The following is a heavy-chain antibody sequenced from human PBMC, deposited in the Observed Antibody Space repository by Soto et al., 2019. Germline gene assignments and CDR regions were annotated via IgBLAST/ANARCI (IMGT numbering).Heavy chain of an antibody. CDR3: ARVWGRDDTSGSHYYYMDV. Sequence: SETLSLTCAVSGGSISSGGYYWTWIRQHPGKGLECIGYISDTGSTFYNPSLKSRVTISVDTSKNRFSLKLSSVTAADTAVYYCARVWGRDDTSGSHYYYMDVWGKGTTVTVSS. V-gene: IGHV4-31*11. CDR2: ISDTGST. D-gene: IGHD3-16*01. CDR1: GGSISSGGYY. J-gene: IGHJ6*03.